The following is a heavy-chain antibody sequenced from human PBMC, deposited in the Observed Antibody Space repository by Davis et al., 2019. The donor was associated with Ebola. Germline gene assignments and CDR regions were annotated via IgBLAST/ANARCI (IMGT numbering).Heavy chain of an antibody. J-gene: IGHJ6*04. CDR2: IYPGDSDT. V-gene: IGHV5-51*01. Sequence: GGSLRLSCEGSGYSFSNYWIGWVRQMPGKGLEWMGMIYPGDSDTKYSPSFQGQVTMSADKSITTAYLQWSSLKASDTAMYYCARHSNFFYYYYGMDVWGKGTTVTVSS. D-gene: IGHD4-11*01. CDR3: ARHSNFFYYYYGMDV. CDR1: GYSFSNYW.